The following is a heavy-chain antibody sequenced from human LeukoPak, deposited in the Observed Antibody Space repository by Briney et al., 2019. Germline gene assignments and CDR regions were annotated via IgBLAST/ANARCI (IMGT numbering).Heavy chain of an antibody. V-gene: IGHV3-66*02. CDR1: GFTVSSNY. D-gene: IGHD1-14*01. J-gene: IGHJ4*02. CDR3: ARGPEPRYFDY. CDR2: IYSGDST. Sequence: PGGSLRLSCAASGFTVSSNYMNWVRQAPGKGLDWVSIIYSGDSTYYADSVKGRFTISRDNSKNTLYLQMNSLRAEDTAVYYCARGPEPRYFDYWGQGTLVTVSS.